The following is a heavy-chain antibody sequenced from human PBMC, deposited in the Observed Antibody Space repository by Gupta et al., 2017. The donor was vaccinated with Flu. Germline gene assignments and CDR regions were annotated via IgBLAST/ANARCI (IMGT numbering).Heavy chain of an antibody. CDR1: GFTFSSYG. D-gene: IGHD3-3*01. Sequence: QVQLVESGGGVVQPGRSLRLACAASGFTFSSYGMHWVRQAPGKGLELVAVISYDGSNKYYADSVKGRFTISRDNSKNTLYLQMNSLRAEDTAVYYCAKGGNYDFWSGYYTGAGFDYWGQGTLVTVPS. V-gene: IGHV3-30*18. J-gene: IGHJ4*02. CDR2: ISYDGSNK. CDR3: AKGGNYDFWSGYYTGAGFDY.